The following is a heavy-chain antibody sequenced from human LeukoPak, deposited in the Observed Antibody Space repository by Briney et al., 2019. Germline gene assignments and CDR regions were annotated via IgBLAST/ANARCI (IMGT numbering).Heavy chain of an antibody. D-gene: IGHD2-21*02. Sequence: GGSLRLSCAASGFTFSSYEMNWVSQAPGKGLEWVSYISSSGSTIYYADSVKGRFTISRDNAKNSLYLQMNSLRAEDTAVYYCARDGDCGGACGNGFDIWGQGTMVTVSS. V-gene: IGHV3-48*03. J-gene: IGHJ3*02. CDR3: ARDGDCGGACGNGFDI. CDR1: GFTFSSYE. CDR2: ISSSGSTI.